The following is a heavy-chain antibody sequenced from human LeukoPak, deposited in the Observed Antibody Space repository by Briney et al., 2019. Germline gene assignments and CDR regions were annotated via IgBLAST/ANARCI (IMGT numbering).Heavy chain of an antibody. D-gene: IGHD6-19*01. J-gene: IGHJ6*03. V-gene: IGHV3-74*01. CDR3: ARVTGSGWRVPGYYYYYMDV. CDR2: INSDGSST. Sequence: GGSLRLSCAASGFTFSSYWMHWVRQAPGKGLVWVSRINSDGSSTSYADSVKGRFTISRDNAKNTLYLQMNSLRAEDTAVYYCARVTGSGWRVPGYYYYYMDVWGKGTTVTISS. CDR1: GFTFSSYW.